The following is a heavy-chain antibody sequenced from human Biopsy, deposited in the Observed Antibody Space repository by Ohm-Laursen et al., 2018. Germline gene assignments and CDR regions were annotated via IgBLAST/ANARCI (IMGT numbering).Heavy chain of an antibody. CDR3: ARTIMVGGVILNYFDY. Sequence: SLRLSCAASGLSFSNYYMNWVRQTPGKGLDWVSYITTSGSTMYYADSVKGQFTISRDISENTVSLQMNSLRAEDTAVYYCARTIMVGGVILNYFDYWGQGTLVTVSS. CDR1: GLSFSNYY. D-gene: IGHD3-10*01. V-gene: IGHV3-11*01. CDR2: ITTSGSTM. J-gene: IGHJ4*02.